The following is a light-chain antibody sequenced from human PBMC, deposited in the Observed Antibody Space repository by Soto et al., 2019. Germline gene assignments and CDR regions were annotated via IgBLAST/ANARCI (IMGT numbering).Light chain of an antibody. J-gene: IGKJ1*01. CDR2: GAS. Sequence: EIVLTQSPGTLSLSPGEGATLSCRASQSVSTNFFAWYQQKPGQAPRLLIYGASTRATGIPDRFSGSGSGTDFTLTISRLEPEDFEVYYCQQFGRTSGTFGQGTKV. CDR1: QSVSTNF. V-gene: IGKV3-20*01. CDR3: QQFGRTSGT.